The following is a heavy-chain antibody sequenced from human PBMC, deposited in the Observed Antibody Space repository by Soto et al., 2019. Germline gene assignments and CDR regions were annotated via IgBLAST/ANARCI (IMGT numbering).Heavy chain of an antibody. CDR2: ISTRSNYI. Sequence: EVQLVESGGGLVKHVGSLRLSCAASEFTTMNWFRQAPGKGLEWVSSISTRSNYIYYADSVKGRFTISRDNAKKSVYLKMSSLRAEDTAVYYCATEDRHYHYFEYWGQGTLVTVSS. D-gene: IGHD3-10*01. J-gene: IGHJ4*02. V-gene: IGHV3-21*01. CDR3: ATEDRHYHYFEY. CDR1: EFTT.